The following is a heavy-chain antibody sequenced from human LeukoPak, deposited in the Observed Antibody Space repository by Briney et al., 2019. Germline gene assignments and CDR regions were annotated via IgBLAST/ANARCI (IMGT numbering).Heavy chain of an antibody. J-gene: IGHJ6*03. CDR3: ARENRGIFGMVEIYYMDV. Sequence: GSRPRASAGPRFTFPTNYMSWVRPAPGQGREWVSVSYTDETTYEAYSVECRFTISSDSSKNILYLQMDSLRAEDTAVYYCARENRGIFGMVEIYYMDVWGKGTTVTVSS. CDR2: SYTDETT. V-gene: IGHV3-53*01. CDR1: RFTFPTNY. D-gene: IGHD3-3*01.